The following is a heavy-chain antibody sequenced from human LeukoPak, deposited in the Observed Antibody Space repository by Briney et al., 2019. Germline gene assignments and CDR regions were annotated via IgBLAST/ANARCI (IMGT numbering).Heavy chain of an antibody. J-gene: IGHJ4*02. CDR3: ATDKFRSSLGPFDY. CDR2: ISGSGGST. D-gene: IGHD6-13*01. V-gene: IGHV3-23*01. CDR1: GFTFSSYA. Sequence: PGGSLRLPCAASGFTFSSYAMSWVRQAPGKGLEWVSAISGSGGSTYYAGSVKGRFTISRDNSKNTLYLQMNSLRAEDTAVHYCATDKFRSSLGPFDYWGQGTLVTVSS.